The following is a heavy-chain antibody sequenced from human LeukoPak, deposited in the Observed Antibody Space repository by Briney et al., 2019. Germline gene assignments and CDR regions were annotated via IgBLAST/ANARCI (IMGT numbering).Heavy chain of an antibody. CDR1: GGSFSGYY. D-gene: IGHD3-22*01. CDR2: INHSGST. V-gene: IGHV4-34*01. J-gene: IGHJ6*02. Sequence: SETLSLTCAVYGGSFSGYYWSWIRQPPGKGLEWIGEINHSGSTNYNPSLKSRVTISVDTSKNQFSLKLSSVTAADTAMYYCARVSYDSSGYYRPLYYYGMDVWGQGTTVTVSS. CDR3: ARVSYDSSGYYRPLYYYGMDV.